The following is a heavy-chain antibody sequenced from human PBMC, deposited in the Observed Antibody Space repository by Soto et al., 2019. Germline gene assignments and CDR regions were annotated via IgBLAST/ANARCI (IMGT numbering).Heavy chain of an antibody. V-gene: IGHV3-15*07. CDR2: IKSKTDGGTT. CDR3: TTVPLWFGELLLAY. J-gene: IGHJ4*02. Sequence: GGSLRLSCAASGFTFSNAWMNWVHQAPGKGLEWVGRIKSKTDGGTTDYAAPVKGRFTISRDDSKNTLYLQMNSLKTEDTAVYYCTTVPLWFGELLLAYWGQGTLVTVSS. CDR1: GFTFSNAW. D-gene: IGHD3-10*01.